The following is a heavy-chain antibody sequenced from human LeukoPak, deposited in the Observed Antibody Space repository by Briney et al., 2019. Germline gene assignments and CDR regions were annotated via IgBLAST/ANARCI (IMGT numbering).Heavy chain of an antibody. CDR3: ARGSPYYYGSGSYYKRLDAFDI. J-gene: IGHJ3*02. CDR1: GFTFSDYY. D-gene: IGHD3-10*01. Sequence: GGSLRLSCAASGFTFSDYYMSWIRQAPGKGLEWVSYISNSGSTIYYADSVKGRFTISRDNAKNSLYLQMNSLRAEDTAIYYCARGSPYYYGSGSYYKRLDAFDIWGQGTMVTVSS. CDR2: ISNSGSTI. V-gene: IGHV3-11*01.